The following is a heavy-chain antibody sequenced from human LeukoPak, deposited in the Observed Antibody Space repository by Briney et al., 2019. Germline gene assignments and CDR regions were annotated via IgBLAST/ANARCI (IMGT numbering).Heavy chain of an antibody. J-gene: IGHJ4*02. CDR1: GFTFSSYA. CDR3: ARSNNGGWGYCDY. Sequence: PGGSLRLSCATSGFTFSSYAMSWVRQAPGKGLEWVSGIGASGGSTYYADSVKGRFTISRDNSKNTLYVQMSSLRAEDTAVYYCARSNNGGWGYCDYWGQGSLVTVSS. D-gene: IGHD3-16*01. V-gene: IGHV3-23*01. CDR2: IGASGGST.